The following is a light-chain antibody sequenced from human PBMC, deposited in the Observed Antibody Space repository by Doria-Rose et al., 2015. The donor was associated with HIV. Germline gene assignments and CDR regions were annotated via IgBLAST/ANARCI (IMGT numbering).Light chain of an antibody. CDR3: QQSYSTPYT. CDR2: AAS. CDR1: QSISTK. V-gene: IGKV1-39*01. J-gene: IGKJ2*01. Sequence: DIRVTQSPSSLSASVGDRVTITCRASQSISTKLNWYQQKPGKAPKLLIYAASTLQSGVPSRFSGSGSGTDFTLTISSLQPEDFATYYCQQSYSTPYTFGQGTKVEIK.